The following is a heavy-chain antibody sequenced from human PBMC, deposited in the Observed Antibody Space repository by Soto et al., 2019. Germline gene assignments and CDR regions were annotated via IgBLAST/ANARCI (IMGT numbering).Heavy chain of an antibody. CDR1: GTSISSYY. J-gene: IGHJ4*02. CDR3: ARGKYSSSLRVFDY. CDR2: IHYSGTT. Sequence: LSLTCTVSGTSISSYYWSWIRQPPGKGLEWIANIHYSGTTNYNPSLESRVTLSVDTSKNQFSLKLSSVTAADTAVYYCARGKYSSSLRVFDYWGQG. D-gene: IGHD6-13*01. V-gene: IGHV4-59*01.